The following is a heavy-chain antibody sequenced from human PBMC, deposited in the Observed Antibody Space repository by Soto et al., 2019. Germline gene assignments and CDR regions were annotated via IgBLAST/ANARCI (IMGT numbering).Heavy chain of an antibody. D-gene: IGHD1-1*01. J-gene: IGHJ5*02. CDR2: ISDRGGRT. Sequence: EEQLLESGGGLVQPGASLRLSCAASGFTFSSSAMNWVRQAPGKGLEWVSIISDRGGRTYYADSVRGRFTISGDNSKNTLYLQMNSLRAEDTAVYYCAKSLNINWKNWFDPWGQGTLVTVSS. CDR1: GFTFSSSA. V-gene: IGHV3-23*01. CDR3: AKSLNINWKNWFDP.